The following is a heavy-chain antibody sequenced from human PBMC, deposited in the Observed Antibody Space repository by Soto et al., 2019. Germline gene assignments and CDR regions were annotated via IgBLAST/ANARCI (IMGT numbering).Heavy chain of an antibody. D-gene: IGHD1-7*01. CDR2: ISGSGGST. CDR3: AKDLWNSESVYYFDY. CDR1: GFTFSSYA. V-gene: IGHV3-23*01. Sequence: GGSLRLSCAASGFTFSSYAMSWVRQAPGKGLEWVSAISGSGGSTYYADSVKGRFTISRDNSKNTLYLQMNSLRAEDTALYYFAKDLWNSESVYYFDYWGQGTLVTVSS. J-gene: IGHJ4*02.